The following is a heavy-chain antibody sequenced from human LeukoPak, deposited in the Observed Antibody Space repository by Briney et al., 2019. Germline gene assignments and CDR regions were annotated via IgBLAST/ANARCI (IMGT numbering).Heavy chain of an antibody. CDR1: GFTFSDYH. CDR2: VSSSGGTI. J-gene: IGHJ4*02. V-gene: IGHV3-11*01. CDR3: ARGPVSSSGFFDY. D-gene: IGHD3-22*01. Sequence: PGGSLRLSCAASGFTFSDYHMSWIRQASGKGLEWVSYVSSSGGTISYADSVKGRFSISRDNARKSLYLQMNSLRAEDTAVYYCARGPVSSSGFFDYWGQGTLVTVSP.